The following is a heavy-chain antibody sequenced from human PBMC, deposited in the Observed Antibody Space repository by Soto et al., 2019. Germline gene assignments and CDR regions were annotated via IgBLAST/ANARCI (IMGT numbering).Heavy chain of an antibody. V-gene: IGHV4-59*01. CDR2: IYYSGST. D-gene: IGHD6-13*01. CDR1: GGSISSYY. CDR3: AKYLKGSTCYDH. Sequence: QVQLQESGPGLVKPSETLSLTCTVSGGSISSYYWSWIRQPPGKGLEWIGYIYYSGSTNYNPSLNTRXXIXVXXSKTPVSLKLRSVTAADTAVYYCAKYLKGSTCYDHWGQGTLVTVSS. J-gene: IGHJ5*02.